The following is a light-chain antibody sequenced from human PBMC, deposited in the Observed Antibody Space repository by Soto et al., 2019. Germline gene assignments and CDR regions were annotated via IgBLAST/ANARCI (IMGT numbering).Light chain of an antibody. J-gene: IGKJ4*01. CDR2: GAS. V-gene: IGKV3-15*01. Sequence: EVVMTQSPATLSVSPGERAALSCRASQRISSNLAWYQQKPGQPPRLLISGASTRATGIPATFSGSGSGTNFTLTISSLQSEDFAVYYCQQYNNWPLTFGGGTKVEIK. CDR3: QQYNNWPLT. CDR1: QRISSN.